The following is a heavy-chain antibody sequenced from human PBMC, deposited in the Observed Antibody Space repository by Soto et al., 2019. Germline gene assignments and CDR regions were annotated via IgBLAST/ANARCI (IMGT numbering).Heavy chain of an antibody. Sequence: SETLSLTCTVSGGSISSGGYYWSWIRQHPGKGLEWIGYIYYSGSTYYNPSLKSRVTISVDTSKNQFSLKLSSVTAADTAVYYCARSTTVTTFGFDYWGQGTLVTVSS. J-gene: IGHJ4*02. D-gene: IGHD4-17*01. V-gene: IGHV4-31*03. CDR1: GGSISSGGYY. CDR2: IYYSGST. CDR3: ARSTTVTTFGFDY.